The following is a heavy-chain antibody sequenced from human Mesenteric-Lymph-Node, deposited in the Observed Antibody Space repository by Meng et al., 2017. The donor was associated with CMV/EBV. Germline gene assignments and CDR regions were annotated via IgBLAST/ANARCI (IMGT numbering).Heavy chain of an antibody. CDR2: ISGSGGTT. D-gene: IGHD6-13*01. CDR3: AKDYRAAGTYYYYALDV. J-gene: IGHJ6*02. V-gene: IGHV3-23*01. Sequence: GESLKISCEVSGFNLSSNYISWVRQVAGKGLEWVSAISGSGGTTYYADSVKVRFTISRDNSKNTLYLQMNSLRAEDTAVYYCAKDYRAAGTYYYYALDVWGQGTTVTVSS. CDR1: GFNLSSNY.